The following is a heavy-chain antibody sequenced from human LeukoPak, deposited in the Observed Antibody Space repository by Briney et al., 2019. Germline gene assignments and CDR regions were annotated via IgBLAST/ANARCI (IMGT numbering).Heavy chain of an antibody. CDR3: AGDANWGEIDY. D-gene: IGHD7-27*01. V-gene: IGHV3-30-3*01. Sequence: QPGRSLRLSCAASQFTFTYYAMHWVRQAPGKGLEWVAIISYDGSDKYYADSVKGRFSIFRDNSKNTQYLQMDSLRPEDTAVYYCAGDANWGEIDYWGQGTLVTVSS. J-gene: IGHJ4*02. CDR2: ISYDGSDK. CDR1: QFTFTYYA.